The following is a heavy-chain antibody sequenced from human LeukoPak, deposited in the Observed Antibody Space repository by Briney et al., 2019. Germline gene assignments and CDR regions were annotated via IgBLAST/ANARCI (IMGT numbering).Heavy chain of an antibody. V-gene: IGHV4-4*02. J-gene: IGHJ4*02. CDR2: IYHSGST. Sequence: PSGTLSLTCAVSGGSISSSNWWSWVRQPPGKGLEWIGEIYHSGSTNYNPSLKSRVTISVDKSKNQFSLKLSSMTAADTAVYYCARAVLGRQYYFDYWGQGTLVTVSS. D-gene: IGHD7-27*01. CDR1: GGSISSSNW. CDR3: ARAVLGRQYYFDY.